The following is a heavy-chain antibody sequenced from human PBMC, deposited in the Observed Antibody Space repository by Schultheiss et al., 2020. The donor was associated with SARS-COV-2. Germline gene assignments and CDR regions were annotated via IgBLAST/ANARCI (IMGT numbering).Heavy chain of an antibody. CDR2: IIPILGIA. D-gene: IGHD3-22*01. Sequence: SVKVSCKASGGTFSSYAISWVRQAPGQGLEWMGRIIPILGIANYAQKFQGRVTITADKSTSTAYMELSSLRSEDTAVYYCAREEDYYDSSGRNWFDPWGQGTRVTVS. CDR1: GGTFSSYA. J-gene: IGHJ5*02. V-gene: IGHV1-69*04. CDR3: AREEDYYDSSGRNWFDP.